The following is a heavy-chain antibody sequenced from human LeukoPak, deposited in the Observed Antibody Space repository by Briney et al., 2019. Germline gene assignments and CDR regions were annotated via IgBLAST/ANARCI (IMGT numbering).Heavy chain of an antibody. CDR3: ARERVDTAMVDRYYFYY. J-gene: IGHJ4*02. Sequence: PGGSLRLSCAASGFTFSSYWMSWVRQAPGKGLEWVANIKQDGSEKYYVDSVKDRFTISRDNAKNSLYLQMNSLRAEDTAVYYCARERVDTAMVDRYYFYYWGQGTLVTVSS. V-gene: IGHV3-7*01. CDR2: IKQDGSEK. D-gene: IGHD5-18*01. CDR1: GFTFSSYW.